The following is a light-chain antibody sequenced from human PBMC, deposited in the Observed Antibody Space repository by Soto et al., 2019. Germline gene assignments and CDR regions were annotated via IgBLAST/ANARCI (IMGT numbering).Light chain of an antibody. J-gene: IGLJ7*01. Sequence: QLVLTQPPSASGTPGQRVIISCSGSSSNIGSNSVYWYQQLPGTAPRLLIYRNNERPSGVPDRFSGSKSGTSASLAISGLRSEDEADYYCAAWDDNLSGPAVFGGGTQLTVL. V-gene: IGLV1-47*01. CDR3: AAWDDNLSGPAV. CDR2: RNN. CDR1: SSNIGSNS.